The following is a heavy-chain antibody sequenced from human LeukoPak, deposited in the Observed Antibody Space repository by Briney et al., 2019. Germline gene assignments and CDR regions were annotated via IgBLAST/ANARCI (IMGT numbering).Heavy chain of an antibody. CDR2: ISYDGSNK. D-gene: IGHD4-23*01. CDR1: GFTFSSYG. Sequence: GGSLRLSCAASGFTFSSYGMHWVRQAPGKGLEWVAVISYDGSNKYYADSVKGRFTISRDNSKNTLYLQMNSPRAEDTAVYYCARDLAVTRDYWGQGTLVTVSS. CDR3: ARDLAVTRDY. J-gene: IGHJ4*02. V-gene: IGHV3-30*03.